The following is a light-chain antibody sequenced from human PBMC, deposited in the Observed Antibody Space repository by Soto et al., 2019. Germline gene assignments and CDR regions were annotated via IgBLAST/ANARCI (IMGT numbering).Light chain of an antibody. Sequence: EIVMTQSPATLSVSPGERATLSCRASQSVSSNLAWYQQKPGQAPRPLIYGASTRATGVPARFSGSGSGTEFTLTISSLQSEDIAVYYCQQYTNWSRTFGQGTKVDIK. J-gene: IGKJ1*01. CDR2: GAS. V-gene: IGKV3-15*01. CDR3: QQYTNWSRT. CDR1: QSVSSN.